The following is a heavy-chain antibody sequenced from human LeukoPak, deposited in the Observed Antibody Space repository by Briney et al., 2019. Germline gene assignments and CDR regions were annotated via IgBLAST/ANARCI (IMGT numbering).Heavy chain of an antibody. J-gene: IGHJ5*02. V-gene: IGHV4-30-4*08. D-gene: IGHD6-13*01. CDR2: IYYSGST. CDR3: AREGAAAGTPYSNWFDP. CDR1: GGSISSGDYY. Sequence: PSETLSLTXTVSGGSISSGDYYWSWIRQPPGKGLEWIGYIYYSGSTYYNPSLKSRVTISVDTSKNQFSLKLSSVTAADAAVYYCAREGAAAGTPYSNWFDPWGQGTLVTVSS.